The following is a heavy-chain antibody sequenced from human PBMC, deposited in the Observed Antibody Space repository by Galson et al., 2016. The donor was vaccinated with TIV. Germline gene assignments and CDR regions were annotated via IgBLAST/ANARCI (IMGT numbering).Heavy chain of an antibody. D-gene: IGHD1-26*01. CDR1: GFPFSDYW. V-gene: IGHV3-7*01. CDR3: TRLGPSSVFDF. J-gene: IGHJ4*02. Sequence: SLRLSCAASGFPFSDYWGTWVRQALGKGLEWVASMSEDGSEKYYVDSVKGRFTFSRDNPKNSLYLQMNNLRAEDTAIYYCTRLGPSSVFDFWGQGALVTVSS. CDR2: MSEDGSEK.